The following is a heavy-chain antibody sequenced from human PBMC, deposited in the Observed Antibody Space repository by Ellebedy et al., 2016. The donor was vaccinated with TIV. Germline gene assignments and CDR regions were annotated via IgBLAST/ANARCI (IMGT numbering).Heavy chain of an antibody. CDR1: GFTFSDYY. V-gene: IGHV3-11*01. CDR2: ISNGGSTI. D-gene: IGHD5-12*01. Sequence: GESLKISCAASGFTFSDYYMSWIRQAPGKGLEWVSYISNGGSTIYYADSVKGRFTISRDNAKNSLYLQMNSLRAEDTAVYYCARDIQEATPATTYAFDSWGQGTLVTVSS. CDR3: ARDIQEATPATTYAFDS. J-gene: IGHJ4*02.